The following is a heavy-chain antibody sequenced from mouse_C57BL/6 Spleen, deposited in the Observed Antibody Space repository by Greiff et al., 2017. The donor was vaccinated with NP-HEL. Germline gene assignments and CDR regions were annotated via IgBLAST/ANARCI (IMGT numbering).Heavy chain of an antibody. Sequence: EVQLQESGPGLVKPSQSLSLTCSVTGYSITSGYYWNWIRQFPGNKLEWMGYISYDGSNNYNPSLKNRISITRDTSKNQFFLKLNSVTTEDTATYYCARMGLYDGFFDYWGQGTTLTVSS. CDR1: GYSITSGYY. D-gene: IGHD2-3*01. V-gene: IGHV3-6*01. CDR2: ISYDGSN. J-gene: IGHJ2*01. CDR3: ARMGLYDGFFDY.